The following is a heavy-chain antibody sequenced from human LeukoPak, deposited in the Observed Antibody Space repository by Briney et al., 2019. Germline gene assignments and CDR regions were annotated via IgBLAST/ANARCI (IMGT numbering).Heavy chain of an antibody. CDR1: GGSISSYY. Sequence: SDTLSLTCTVSGGSISSYYWSWIRQPPGKGLEWIGYIYYSGSTNYNPSLKSRVTISVDTSKNQFSLKLSSVSAADTAVYYCARGGYDYVWGSYRINNWFDPWGQGALVTVSS. D-gene: IGHD3-16*01. CDR2: IYYSGST. V-gene: IGHV4-59*07. CDR3: ARGGYDYVWGSYRINNWFDP. J-gene: IGHJ5*02.